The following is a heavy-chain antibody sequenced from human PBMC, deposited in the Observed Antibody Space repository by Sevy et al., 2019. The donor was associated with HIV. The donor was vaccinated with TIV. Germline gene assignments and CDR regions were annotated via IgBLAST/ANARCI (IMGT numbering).Heavy chain of an antibody. CDR2: FDPEDGET. Sequence: ASVKVSCKVSGYTLTKLSMHWVRQAPGKGLEWMGRFDPEDGETIYAQKFQGRVTMTEDTSTDTADMELSSLRYEDTAVYYCASAREYYEDSSGYLDYWGQGTLVTVSS. J-gene: IGHJ4*02. D-gene: IGHD3-22*01. CDR3: ASAREYYEDSSGYLDY. CDR1: GYTLTKLS. V-gene: IGHV1-24*01.